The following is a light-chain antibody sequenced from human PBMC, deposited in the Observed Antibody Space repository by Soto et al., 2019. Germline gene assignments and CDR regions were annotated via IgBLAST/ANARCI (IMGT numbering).Light chain of an antibody. J-gene: IGLJ1*01. Sequence: QSVLTQPASVSGSPGQSITISCTGTSSDVGSYNFVSWYQQLPGKAPKLMIYEVSNRPSGVSNRFSGSKSGNTASLTISGLQAEDEADYYCAAWDDSLSGYVFGTGTKVTVL. CDR1: SSDVGSYNF. CDR3: AAWDDSLSGYV. CDR2: EVS. V-gene: IGLV2-14*01.